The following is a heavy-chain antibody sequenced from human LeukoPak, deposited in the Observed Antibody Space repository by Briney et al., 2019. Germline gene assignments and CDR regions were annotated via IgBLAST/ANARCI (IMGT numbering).Heavy chain of an antibody. V-gene: IGHV4-4*07. J-gene: IGHJ5*02. CDR3: ARARGCSSTSCLNWFDP. Sequence: SETLSLTCTVSGGSISSYYWSWIRQPAGKGLEWIGRIYTSGSTNYNPSLKSRVTMSVDTSKNQFSLKLSSVTAADTAVYYCARARGCSSTSCLNWFDPWGQGTLVTVSS. D-gene: IGHD2-2*01. CDR1: GGSISSYY. CDR2: IYTSGST.